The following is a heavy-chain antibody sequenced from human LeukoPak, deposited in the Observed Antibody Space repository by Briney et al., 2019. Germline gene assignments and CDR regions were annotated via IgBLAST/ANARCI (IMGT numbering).Heavy chain of an antibody. CDR3: ARRTTVTTNYNWFDP. CDR1: GGSISSYY. J-gene: IGHJ5*02. D-gene: IGHD4-17*01. V-gene: IGHV4-59*08. CDR2: IYYSGST. Sequence: SETLSLTCTVSGGSISSYYWSWIRQPPGKGLEWIGYIYYSGSTNYNPSLKSRVTISVDTSKNQFSLKLSSVTAADTAVYYCARRTTVTTNYNWFDPWGQGTLVTVSS.